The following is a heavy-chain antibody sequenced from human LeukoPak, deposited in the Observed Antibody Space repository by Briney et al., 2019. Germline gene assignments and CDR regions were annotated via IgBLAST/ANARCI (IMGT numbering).Heavy chain of an antibody. CDR2: INHSGST. CDR3: ARHSGHSSTNDAFDI. CDR1: GGSFSGYY. J-gene: IGHJ3*02. D-gene: IGHD6-13*01. Sequence: PSETLSLTCAVYGGSFSGYYWSWIRQPPGKGLEWIGEINHSGSTNYSPSLKSRVTISEDMSKNQFSLKLTSVTAADTAVYYCARHSGHSSTNDAFDIWGQGTMVIVSS. V-gene: IGHV4-34*01.